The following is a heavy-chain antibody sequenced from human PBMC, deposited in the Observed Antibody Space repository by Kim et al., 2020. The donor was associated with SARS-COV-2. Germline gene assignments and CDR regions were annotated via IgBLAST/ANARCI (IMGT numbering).Heavy chain of an antibody. CDR3: AISRCSYDFLTGSVAPTHFYY. CDR2: IYPGDSDT. CDR1: GYSFTSYW. J-gene: IGHJ4*02. Sequence: GESLKISCKGSGYSFTSYWIGWVRQMPGKGLELMGSIYPGDSDTRYSPSFQGQVTISADKSISTAYLQWSSLKASDTAMYYCAISRCSYDFLTGSVAPTHFYYWGQGTLVTVSS. D-gene: IGHD3-9*01. V-gene: IGHV5-51*01.